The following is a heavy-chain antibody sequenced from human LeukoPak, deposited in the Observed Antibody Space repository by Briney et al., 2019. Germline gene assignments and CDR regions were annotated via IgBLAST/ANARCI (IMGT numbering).Heavy chain of an antibody. Sequence: GGSLRLSCAATGFTFSTYSMTWVRQAPGKGLEWVSAISGSGGSTYYADSVKGRFTISRDNSKNTLYLQMNSLRAEDTAVYYCAKDRITMADYWGQGTLVTVSS. CDR2: ISGSGGST. V-gene: IGHV3-23*01. D-gene: IGHD3-10*01. CDR1: GFTFSTYS. J-gene: IGHJ4*02. CDR3: AKDRITMADY.